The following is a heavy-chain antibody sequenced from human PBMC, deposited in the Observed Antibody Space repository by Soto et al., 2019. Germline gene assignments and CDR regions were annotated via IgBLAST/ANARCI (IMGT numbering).Heavy chain of an antibody. V-gene: IGHV4-59*01. Sequence: SETLCLSCALAGVSISIVYGTVIQTPAGKGLDCIGYIYYSGSTNYNPSLKSRVTISVDTSKNQFSLKMSSVTAADTAVYYCARGTGGYEAFAIWGQGT. J-gene: IGHJ3*02. CDR1: GVSISIVY. CDR2: IYYSGST. D-gene: IGHD5-12*01. CDR3: ARGTGGYEAFAI.